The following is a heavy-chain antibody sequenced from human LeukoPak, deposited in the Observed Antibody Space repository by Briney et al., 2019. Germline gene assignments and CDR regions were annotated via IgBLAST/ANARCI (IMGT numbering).Heavy chain of an antibody. V-gene: IGHV3-30*02. CDR3: AKGSITMVRGVSPWDY. CDR1: GFTFSSCG. D-gene: IGHD3-10*01. J-gene: IGHJ4*02. CDR2: IRSDGSNK. Sequence: GGSLRLSCAASGFTFSSCGMHWVRQAPGKGLEWVTFIRSDGSNKYHADSVKGRFTISRDNSKNTLYLQMNSLRAEDTAIYYCAKGSITMVRGVSPWDYWGQGTLVTVSS.